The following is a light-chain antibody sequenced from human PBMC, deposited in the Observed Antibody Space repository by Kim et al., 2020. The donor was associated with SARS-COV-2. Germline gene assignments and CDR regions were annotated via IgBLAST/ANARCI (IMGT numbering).Light chain of an antibody. CDR2: AAS. Sequence: EIVMTQSPATLSVSPGERPTLSCRASQSVSSNLVWYYQKPGQAPMLLIYAASTRATGIPAKFSGSGSGTEVTLPISSLQSGDYAVYYCHQYSNCARRFGQRTK. CDR1: QSVSSN. J-gene: IGKJ1*01. CDR3: HQYSNCARR. V-gene: IGKV3-15*01.